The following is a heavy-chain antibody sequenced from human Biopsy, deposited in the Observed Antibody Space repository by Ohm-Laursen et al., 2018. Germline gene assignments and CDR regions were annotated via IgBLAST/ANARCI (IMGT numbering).Heavy chain of an antibody. CDR1: GVTFTSYA. V-gene: IGHV1-69*06. CDR2: VMPIFGTA. Sequence: ASVKVSCKTFGVTFTSYAISWVRQAPGQGLEWMGGVMPIFGTANYAQKFQGRVTITADKSTSTAHLDLSSLRSEGTAVYYCATRVTPVTTLYYYAMDVWGQGTTVTVSS. CDR3: ATRVTPVTTLYYYAMDV. J-gene: IGHJ6*02. D-gene: IGHD4-17*01.